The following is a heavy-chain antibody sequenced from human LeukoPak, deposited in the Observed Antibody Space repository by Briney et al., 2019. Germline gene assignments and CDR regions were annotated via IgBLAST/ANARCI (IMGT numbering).Heavy chain of an antibody. Sequence: GGSLRLSCAASGFTSSSYWMSWVRQAPGKGLEWVANIKQDGSEKYYVDSVKARFTISRDNAKNSLYLQMNSLGAEDTAVYYCARESGWLQGHDAFDIWGQGTMVTVSS. D-gene: IGHD5-24*01. V-gene: IGHV3-7*01. CDR2: IKQDGSEK. CDR1: GFTSSSYW. J-gene: IGHJ3*02. CDR3: ARESGWLQGHDAFDI.